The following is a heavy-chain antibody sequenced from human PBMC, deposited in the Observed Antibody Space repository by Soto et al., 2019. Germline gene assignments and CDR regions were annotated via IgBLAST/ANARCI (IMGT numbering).Heavy chain of an antibody. D-gene: IGHD6-19*01. CDR3: ARLTGRWLVRFSWFDP. V-gene: IGHV4-39*01. J-gene: IGHJ5*02. Sequence: SETLSLTCTVSGGSISSSSYYWGWIRQPPGKGLEWIGSIYYSGSTYYNPSLKSRVTISVDTSKNQFSLKLSSVTAADTAVYYCARLTGRWLVRFSWFDPWGQGTLVTVSS. CDR1: GGSISSSSYY. CDR2: IYYSGST.